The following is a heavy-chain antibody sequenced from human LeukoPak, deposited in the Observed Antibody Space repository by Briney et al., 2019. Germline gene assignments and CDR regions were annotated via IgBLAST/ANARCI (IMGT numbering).Heavy chain of an antibody. CDR1: GGTFSSYA. CDR3: ARDRLGETETYSDY. Sequence: GASVKVSCKASGGTFSSYAISWVRQAPGQGLEWMGGIIPIFGTANYAQKFQGRVTITADESTSTAYMELSSLRSEDTAVYYCARDRLGETETYSDYWGQGTLVTVSS. CDR2: IIPIFGTA. J-gene: IGHJ4*02. V-gene: IGHV1-69*13. D-gene: IGHD2-21*02.